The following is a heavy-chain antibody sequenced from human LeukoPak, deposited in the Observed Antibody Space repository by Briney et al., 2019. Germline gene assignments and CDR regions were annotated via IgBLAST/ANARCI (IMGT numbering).Heavy chain of an antibody. Sequence: SETLSLTCTVSGGSVSSGTYYWSWIRQPPGEGLEWIGYIYYSGSTNYNPSLKSRVTISVDTSKNQFSLKLSSGTAADTAVYDCARVEWFGELSPSDIWGQGTMVTVSS. D-gene: IGHD3-10*01. CDR1: GGSVSSGTYY. CDR3: ARVEWFGELSPSDI. J-gene: IGHJ3*02. CDR2: IYYSGST. V-gene: IGHV4-61*01.